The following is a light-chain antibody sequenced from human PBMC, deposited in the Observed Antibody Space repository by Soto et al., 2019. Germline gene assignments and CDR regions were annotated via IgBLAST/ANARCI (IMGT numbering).Light chain of an antibody. Sequence: QSALTQPASVSGSPGQSITISCTGTSSDVGGYNYVSWYQQHPGKAPKLMIYEVSNRPSGVSNRFSGSKSGNTASLTISGPQAEDEADSYCSSYTSSSTYVVFGGGTKLTVL. CDR3: SSYTSSSTYVV. CDR2: EVS. J-gene: IGLJ2*01. V-gene: IGLV2-14*01. CDR1: SSDVGGYNY.